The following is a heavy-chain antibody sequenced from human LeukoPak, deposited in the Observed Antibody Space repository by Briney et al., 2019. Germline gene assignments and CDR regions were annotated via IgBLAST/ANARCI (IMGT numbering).Heavy chain of an antibody. D-gene: IGHD2-15*01. V-gene: IGHV3-7*03. CDR2: IKQDGSEK. J-gene: IGHJ4*02. Sequence: PGGSLRLSCAASGFTFSSYGMSWVRQAPGKGLEWVANIKQDGSEKYYVDSVKGRFTISRDNSKNTLYLQMNSLGAEDTAVYYCAKSRPRLLLGFDYWGQGTPVTVSS. CDR1: GFTFSSYG. CDR3: AKSRPRLLLGFDY.